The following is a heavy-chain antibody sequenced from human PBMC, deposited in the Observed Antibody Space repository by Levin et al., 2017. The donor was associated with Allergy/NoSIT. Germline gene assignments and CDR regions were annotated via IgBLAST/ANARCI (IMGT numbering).Heavy chain of an antibody. CDR2: ISGSGGST. J-gene: IGHJ4*02. CDR3: AKYAVAGSPFWDY. D-gene: IGHD6-19*01. V-gene: IGHV3-23*01. CDR1: GFTFSTDA. Sequence: GESLKISCAASGFTFSTDAMSWVRQAPGKGLEWVSAISGSGGSTYYADSVKGRFTISRDNSKNTLYLQMNSLRAEDTAVYYCAKYAVAGSPFWDYWGQGTLVTVSS.